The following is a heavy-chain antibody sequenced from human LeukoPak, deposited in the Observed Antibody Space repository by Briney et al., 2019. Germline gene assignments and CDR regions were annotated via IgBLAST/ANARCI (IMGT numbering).Heavy chain of an antibody. CDR1: GFTFSSYW. CDR2: IKQDGSEK. V-gene: IGHV3-7*01. D-gene: IGHD2-21*02. Sequence: PGGSLRLSCAASGFTFSSYWMSWVRQAPRKGLEWVANIKQDGSEKYYVDSVKGRFTISRDNAKNSLYLQMNSLRAEDTAVYYCARDRVSFCGGDCYSGSYYYMDVWGKGTTVTVSS. J-gene: IGHJ6*03. CDR3: ARDRVSFCGGDCYSGSYYYMDV.